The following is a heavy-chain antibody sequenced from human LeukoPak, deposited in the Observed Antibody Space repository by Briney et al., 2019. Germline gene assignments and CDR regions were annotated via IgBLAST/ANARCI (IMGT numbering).Heavy chain of an antibody. J-gene: IGHJ4*02. D-gene: IGHD4-11*01. Sequence: GGSLRLSCAASGFTFSSYWMSWVRQAPGKGLEWVANIKQDGSEKYYVDSVKGRFTISRDNAKNSLYLQMNSLRAEDTAVYYCARVPSMTTVTARTLFDYWGQGTLVTVSS. V-gene: IGHV3-7*01. CDR1: GFTFSSYW. CDR3: ARVPSMTTVTARTLFDY. CDR2: IKQDGSEK.